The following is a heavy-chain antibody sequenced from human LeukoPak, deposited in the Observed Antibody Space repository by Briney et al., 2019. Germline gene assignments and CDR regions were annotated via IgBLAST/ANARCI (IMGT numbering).Heavy chain of an antibody. CDR2: IYSGGST. CDR3: ARVGYGDYVRYFDY. CDR1: GFTASSNY. V-gene: IGHV3-53*01. Sequence: PGGSLRLSCAASGFTASSNYMSWVRQAPGKGLEWVSVIYSGGSTYYADSVKGRFTISRDNSKNTLYLQMNSLRAEDTAVYYCARVGYGDYVRYFDYWGQGTLVTVSS. D-gene: IGHD4-17*01. J-gene: IGHJ4*02.